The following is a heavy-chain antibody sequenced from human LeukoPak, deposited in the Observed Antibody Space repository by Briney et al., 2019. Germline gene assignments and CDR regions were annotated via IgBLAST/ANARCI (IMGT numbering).Heavy chain of an antibody. CDR1: GGTFSSYA. Sequence: SVKVSCKASGGTFSSYAISWVRQAPGQGLEWMGGIIPIFSTTNYAQKFPGSATTATDESTCTAYMEMSSLTSEDTAVYCCARGAKRLRTSRAYYYYYYMDVWGKGTTVTVSS. CDR3: ARGAKRLRTSRAYYYYYYMDV. CDR2: IIPIFSTT. J-gene: IGHJ6*03. D-gene: IGHD2-15*01. V-gene: IGHV1-69*05.